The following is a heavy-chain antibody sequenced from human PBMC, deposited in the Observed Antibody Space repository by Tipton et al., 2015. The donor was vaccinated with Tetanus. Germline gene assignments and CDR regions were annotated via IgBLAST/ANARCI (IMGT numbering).Heavy chain of an antibody. V-gene: IGHV1-18*01. D-gene: IGHD1-1*01. Sequence: QLVQSGAEVKEPGASVKVSCKASGYNFVNFGISWVRQAPGQGLEWMGWISAYNGKTKYAQRLQGRVTMTTDRSASTAYMDLRRLRSDDTAVYYCATVGAGLRRREGPLDSWGQGTMVTVSS. CDR2: ISAYNGKT. CDR3: ATVGAGLRRREGPLDS. CDR1: GYNFVNFG. J-gene: IGHJ3*02.